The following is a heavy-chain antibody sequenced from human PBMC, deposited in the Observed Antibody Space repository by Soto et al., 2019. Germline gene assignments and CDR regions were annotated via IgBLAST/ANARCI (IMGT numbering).Heavy chain of an antibody. D-gene: IGHD3-22*01. CDR1: GGSISSSSYY. CDR3: ARVQLYYNDISGRPLNAFDI. J-gene: IGHJ3*02. V-gene: IGHV4-39*01. Sequence: ETLSLTCTVSGGSISSSSYYWGWIRQPPGKGLEWIGSIYYSGSTYYNLSLKSRVTISVDTSKNQFSLKLSSVTAADTAVYFCARVQLYYNDISGRPLNAFDIWGQGTMVTVSS. CDR2: IYYSGST.